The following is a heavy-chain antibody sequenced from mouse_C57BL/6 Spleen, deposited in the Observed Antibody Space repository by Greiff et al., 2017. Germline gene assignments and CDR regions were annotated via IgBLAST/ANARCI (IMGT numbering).Heavy chain of an antibody. D-gene: IGHD1-1*01. V-gene: IGHV14-3*01. CDR2: IDPANGNT. CDR3: ATESSDYYGSSYGDY. Sequence: LVESVAELVRPGASVKLSCTASGFNIKNTYMHWVKQRPEQGLEWIGRIDPANGNTKYAPKFQGKATITADTSSNPAYLQLSSLTSEDTAIYYCATESSDYYGSSYGDYWGQGTTLTVSS. CDR1: GFNIKNTY. J-gene: IGHJ2*01.